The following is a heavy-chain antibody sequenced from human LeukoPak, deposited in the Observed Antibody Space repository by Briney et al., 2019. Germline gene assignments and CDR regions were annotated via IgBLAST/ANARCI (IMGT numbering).Heavy chain of an antibody. Sequence: SPVHWVRQASGKGLEWVGRIRSKTDNYATAYAASVKGRFTISRDDSKNTAYLQMNSLKTEDTAVYYRTGGSRSYSDYWGQGTLVTVSS. V-gene: IGHV3-73*01. CDR1: SP. J-gene: IGHJ4*02. CDR2: IRSKTDNYAT. D-gene: IGHD3-10*01. CDR3: TGGSRSYSDY.